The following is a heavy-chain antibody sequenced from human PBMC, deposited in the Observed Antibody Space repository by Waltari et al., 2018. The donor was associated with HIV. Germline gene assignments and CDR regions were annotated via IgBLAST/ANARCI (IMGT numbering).Heavy chain of an antibody. CDR1: AFDVLPPV. CDR3: AKDLNKFYHGSGFDF. V-gene: IGHV3-30*18. Sequence: VQHVETRAGVVQSGACMRLSCDISAFDVLPPVLHWVRQAPGKGLEWVAVMSYDGKSFYSDDVKGRFTMSRDTSKNTILLQMDRLKVGDGAVYHCAKDLNKFYHGSGFDFWGPGTPVTV. CDR2: MSYDGKS. D-gene: IGHD3-10*01. J-gene: IGHJ4*02.